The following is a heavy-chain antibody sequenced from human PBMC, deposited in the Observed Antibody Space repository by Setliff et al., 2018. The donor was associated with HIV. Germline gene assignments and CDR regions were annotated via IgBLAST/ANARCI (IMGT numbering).Heavy chain of an antibody. V-gene: IGHV3-30*03. CDR2: MSIHGNVI. CDR1: GFTFVSYV. Sequence: GGSLRLSCAATGFTFVSYVLHWVRQAPGKGLEWVAVMSIHGNVIIYADSVEGRFTISRDNSRNRLFLQMNSLRVEDTAVYYCARDPTVGSPDYFDFWGQGTLVTVSS. CDR3: ARDPTVGSPDYFDF. J-gene: IGHJ4*02. D-gene: IGHD1-26*01.